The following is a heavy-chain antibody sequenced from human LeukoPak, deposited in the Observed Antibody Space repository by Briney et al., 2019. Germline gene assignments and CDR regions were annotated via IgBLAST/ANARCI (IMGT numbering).Heavy chain of an antibody. J-gene: IGHJ4*02. CDR3: ARGSSYYDSSGYHDY. V-gene: IGHV4-31*03. D-gene: IGHD3-22*01. Sequence: SETLSLTCTVSGDSISSGGYYWSWIRQRPGEGLEWIGYIYYSGSTYYNPSLKSRVTISVDTSKNQFSLKLSSLTAADTAVYYCARGSSYYDSSGYHDYWGQGTLVTVSS. CDR1: GDSISSGGYY. CDR2: IYYSGST.